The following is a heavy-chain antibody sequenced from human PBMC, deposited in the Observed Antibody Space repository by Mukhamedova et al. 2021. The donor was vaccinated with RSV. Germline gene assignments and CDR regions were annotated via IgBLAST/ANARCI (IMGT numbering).Heavy chain of an antibody. D-gene: IGHD1-1*01. Sequence: ATAYAASVKGRFTISRDDSNNTAYLQMNSLKTEDTAVYYCSVHYYYYGMDVWGQGTTVTVSS. CDR3: SVHYYYYGMDV. J-gene: IGHJ6*02. V-gene: IGHV3-73*01. CDR2: AT.